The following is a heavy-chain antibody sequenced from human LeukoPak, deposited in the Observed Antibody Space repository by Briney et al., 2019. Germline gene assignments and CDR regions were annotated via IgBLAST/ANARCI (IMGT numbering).Heavy chain of an antibody. CDR2: VIPISGTA. J-gene: IGHJ6*03. Sequence: ASVKVFCKASGGTFSSYAISWVRQAPGQGLQWMGGVIPISGTANYAQKFQDRVTITADKSTTTAYMELSSLRSEDTAVYYCAKSIWRGSSYGYVRGYMDVWGKGTTVTVSS. D-gene: IGHD5-18*01. CDR1: GGTFSSYA. CDR3: AKSIWRGSSYGYVRGYMDV. V-gene: IGHV1-69*06.